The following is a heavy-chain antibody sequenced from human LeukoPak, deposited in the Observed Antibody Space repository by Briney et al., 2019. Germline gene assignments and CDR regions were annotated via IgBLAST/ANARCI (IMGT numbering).Heavy chain of an antibody. CDR1: GFTFSSYA. D-gene: IGHD3-16*01. Sequence: PGRSLRLSCAASGFTFSSYAMHWVRQAPGKGLEWVAVISYDGSNKYYADSVKGRFTISRDNSRNTLYLQMNSLRAEDTAVYYCARAFWGTPDYWGQGTLVTVSS. V-gene: IGHV3-30-3*01. CDR3: ARAFWGTPDY. CDR2: ISYDGSNK. J-gene: IGHJ4*02.